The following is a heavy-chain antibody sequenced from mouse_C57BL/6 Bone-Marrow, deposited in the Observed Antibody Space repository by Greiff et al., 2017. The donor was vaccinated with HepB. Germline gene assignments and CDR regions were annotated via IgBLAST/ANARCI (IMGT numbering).Heavy chain of an antibody. CDR1: GYTFTNYW. J-gene: IGHJ1*03. Sequence: QVQLQQSGAELVRPGTSVNMSCKASGYTFTNYWIGWAKQRPGHGLEWIGDIYPGGGYTNYNEKFKGKATLTADKSSSTAYMQFSSLTSEDSAIYYCAREGDYYGSSYWYFDVWGTGTTVTVSS. D-gene: IGHD1-1*01. CDR2: IYPGGGYT. CDR3: AREGDYYGSSYWYFDV. V-gene: IGHV1-63*01.